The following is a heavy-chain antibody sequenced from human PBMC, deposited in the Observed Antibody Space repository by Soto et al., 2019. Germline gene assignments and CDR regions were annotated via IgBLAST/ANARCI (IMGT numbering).Heavy chain of an antibody. CDR2: IDYTGST. Sequence: QVQLQESGPGLVKPSQTLSLTCTVSGGSISSGNYYWSWIRQHPGKGLVWIGYIDYTGSTYYNPSLNGRLTISVDPSKNQFSLKLSSVTAADTAVYYCAREKVWDYYDSSGFPDYWGQGALVTVSS. J-gene: IGHJ4*02. D-gene: IGHD3-22*01. V-gene: IGHV4-31*03. CDR3: AREKVWDYYDSSGFPDY. CDR1: GGSISSGNYY.